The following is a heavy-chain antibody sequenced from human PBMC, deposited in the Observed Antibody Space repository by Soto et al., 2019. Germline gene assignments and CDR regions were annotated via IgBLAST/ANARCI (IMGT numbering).Heavy chain of an antibody. Sequence: EVQLVESGGGLVQPGGSLRLSCAASGFSVRSYGMNWVRQAPGKGLEYVSAIISNGDTTYYANSVKGRFTISRDNSKNTLYLKMVSLSPEDMAVYFCARWLGGYDTWCEGTLVIVSS. CDR1: GFSVRSYG. J-gene: IGHJ5*02. V-gene: IGHV3-64*01. CDR3: ARWLGGYDT. D-gene: IGHD6-19*01. CDR2: IISNGDTT.